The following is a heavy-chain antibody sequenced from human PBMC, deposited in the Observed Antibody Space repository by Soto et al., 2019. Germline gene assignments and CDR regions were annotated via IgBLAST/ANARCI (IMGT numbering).Heavy chain of an antibody. CDR2: IWYDGSNK. Sequence: QVQLVESGGGVVQPGRSLRLSCAASGFTFSSYGMHWVRQAPGKGLEWVAVIWYDGSNKYYADSVKGRFTISRDNSKNTLYLQMNSRRAEDTAVYYCARDMGGAVTTYYYYGMDVWGQGTTVTVSS. D-gene: IGHD4-17*01. CDR3: ARDMGGAVTTYYYYGMDV. J-gene: IGHJ6*02. CDR1: GFTFSSYG. V-gene: IGHV3-33*01.